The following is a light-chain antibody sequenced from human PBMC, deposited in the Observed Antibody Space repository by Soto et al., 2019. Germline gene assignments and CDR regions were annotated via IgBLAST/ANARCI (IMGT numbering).Light chain of an antibody. J-gene: IGKJ4*01. CDR1: QTVSSS. Sequence: EIVLTQSPATLSLSPGERATLSCRASQTVSSSLAWYQQKPGQAPRLLIYEASNRATGIPARFSGSGSGADFALSISSIEPEDFALYYCQRHITWPLTLGGGTKVEI. V-gene: IGKV3-11*01. CDR2: EAS. CDR3: QRHITWPLT.